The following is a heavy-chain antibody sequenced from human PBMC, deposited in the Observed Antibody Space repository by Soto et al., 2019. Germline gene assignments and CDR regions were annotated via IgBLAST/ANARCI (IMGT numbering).Heavy chain of an antibody. CDR3: ARDGVGATTFFGFLDY. CDR1: ASIFKAQA. CDR2: IRYDGSNE. J-gene: IGHJ4*02. D-gene: IGHD1-26*01. V-gene: IGHV3-33*08. Sequence: QVQLVESGGGVVQPGGSLRLSCAASASIFKAQAMHWVRQAPGKGREWVAIIRYDGSNEHYGDSVEGRFTISRDNSKNMLYLQMNSLRAEDTAVYYCARDGVGATTFFGFLDYWGQGTLVTVSS.